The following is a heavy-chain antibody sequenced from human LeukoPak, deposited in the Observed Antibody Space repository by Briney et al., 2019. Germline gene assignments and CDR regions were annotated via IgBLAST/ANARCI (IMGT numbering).Heavy chain of an antibody. CDR3: ARGGYCSSTSCYTGTFDY. J-gene: IGHJ4*02. CDR2: IYYSGST. V-gene: IGHV4-59*01. D-gene: IGHD2-2*02. Sequence: SETLSLTCTVSGGSISSYYWSWLRQPPGKGLEWIGYIYYSGSTNYNPSLKSRVTISVDTSKNQFSLKLSSVTAADTAVYYCARGGYCSSTSCYTGTFDYWGQGTLVTVSS. CDR1: GGSISSYY.